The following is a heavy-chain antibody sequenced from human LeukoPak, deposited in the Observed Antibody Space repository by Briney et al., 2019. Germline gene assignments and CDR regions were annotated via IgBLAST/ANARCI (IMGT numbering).Heavy chain of an antibody. J-gene: IGHJ4*02. CDR2: ISSSSSYI. V-gene: IGHV3-21*01. CDR3: ARVGPLAYCGGDCYSCDY. Sequence: PGGSLRLSCAASGFTFSSYSMNWVRQAPGKGLEWVSSISSSSSYIYYVDSVKGRFTISRDNAKNSLYLQMNSLRAEDTAVYYCARVGPLAYCGGDCYSCDYWGQGTLVTVSS. D-gene: IGHD2-21*02. CDR1: GFTFSSYS.